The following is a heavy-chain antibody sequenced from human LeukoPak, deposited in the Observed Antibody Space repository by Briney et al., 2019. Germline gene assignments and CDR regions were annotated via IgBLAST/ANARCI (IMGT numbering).Heavy chain of an antibody. CDR3: ARGSDILTGYYFDY. Sequence: GSLRLSCAASGFTVSSNYMSWVRQAPGKGLEWVSVIYSGGSTYYADSVKGRFTISRDNSKNTLYLQMNSLRAEDTAVYYCARGSDILTGYYFDYWGQGTLVTVS. D-gene: IGHD3-9*01. CDR1: GFTVSSNY. J-gene: IGHJ4*02. V-gene: IGHV3-66*01. CDR2: IYSGGST.